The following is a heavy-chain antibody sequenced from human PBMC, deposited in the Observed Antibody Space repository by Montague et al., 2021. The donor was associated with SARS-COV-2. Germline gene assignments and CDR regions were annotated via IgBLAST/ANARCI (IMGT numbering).Heavy chain of an antibody. CDR1: GGSISSSSYY. D-gene: IGHD6-19*01. CDR2: IYYSGST. V-gene: IGHV4-39*01. Sequence: SETLSFTCTVSGGSISSSSYYWGWIRQPPGKGLEWIGSIYYSGSTYYNPSLKSRVTISVDTSKNQFSLKLSSVTAADTAVYYCARQRRGGLVSTPRFFDYWGQGTLVTVSS. J-gene: IGHJ4*02. CDR3: ARQRRGGLVSTPRFFDY.